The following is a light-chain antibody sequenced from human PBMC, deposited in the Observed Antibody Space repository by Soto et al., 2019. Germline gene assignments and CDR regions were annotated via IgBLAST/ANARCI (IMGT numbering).Light chain of an antibody. CDR1: QGIGNY. V-gene: IGKV1-27*01. Sequence: DIQMTQSPSSLSASVGDRVAITCRASQGIGNYLAWYHQKSGKSPQLLIYAASTLHSGVPSRFSGSGSGTDFTLTISSLQPEDVATYYCQRYNSGPRTLGQGPKVEI. J-gene: IGKJ1*01. CDR2: AAS. CDR3: QRYNSGPRT.